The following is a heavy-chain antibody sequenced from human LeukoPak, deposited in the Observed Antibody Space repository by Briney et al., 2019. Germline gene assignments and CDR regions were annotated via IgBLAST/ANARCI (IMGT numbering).Heavy chain of an antibody. CDR1: GFTFNKHI. J-gene: IGHJ4*02. Sequence: GSLRLSCVASGFTFNKHIMSWVRQPPGKGLEWIGYIYYSGSTNYNPSLKSRVTISVDTSKNQFSLKLGSVTAADTAVYYCARGSDYYDSSGYYYRLWDYWGQGTLVTVSS. D-gene: IGHD3-22*01. CDR2: IYYSGST. V-gene: IGHV4-59*11. CDR3: ARGSDYYDSSGYYYRLWDY.